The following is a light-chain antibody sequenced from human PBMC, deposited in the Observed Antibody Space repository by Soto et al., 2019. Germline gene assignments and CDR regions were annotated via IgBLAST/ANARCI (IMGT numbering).Light chain of an antibody. CDR2: GAS. CDR1: QSVSNN. J-gene: IGKJ3*01. V-gene: IGKV3-15*01. Sequence: EIVMTQSPATLSVSPGERATLSCRASQSVSNNLAWYQQKPGQAPRLLIYGASTRATGIPARFSGSGSGTEFTLTISSLQSEDFAVYYCQQYNDSPLTFGPGTKVDVK. CDR3: QQYNDSPLT.